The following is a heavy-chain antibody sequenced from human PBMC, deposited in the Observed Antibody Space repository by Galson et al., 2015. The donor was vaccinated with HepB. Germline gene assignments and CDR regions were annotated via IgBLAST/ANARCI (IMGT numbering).Heavy chain of an antibody. CDR1: GFTFSIYG. Sequence: SLRLSCAASGFTFSIYGMHWVRQAPGKGLEWVAVIWYDGSNKFYADSVKGRFTISRDNPKNTLYLQINSLRAEDTALYYCARDDISTRPGWFDPWGQGTLVTVSS. J-gene: IGHJ5*02. D-gene: IGHD6-6*01. V-gene: IGHV3-33*08. CDR2: IWYDGSNK. CDR3: ARDDISTRPGWFDP.